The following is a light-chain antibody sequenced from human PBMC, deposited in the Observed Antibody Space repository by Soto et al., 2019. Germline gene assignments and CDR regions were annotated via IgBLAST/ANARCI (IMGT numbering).Light chain of an antibody. J-gene: IGKJ2*01. CDR3: QKYVDAPNT. CDR2: AAS. CDR1: QGISNY. Sequence: DIQMTQSPSSLSASVGDRVTITCRASQGISNYLSWYQQNPGKVPKLLIYAASTLKSGVPSRFIGSAARTDFTLTISSLQPEDAATYSCQKYVDAPNTFGQGTKLEIK. V-gene: IGKV1-27*01.